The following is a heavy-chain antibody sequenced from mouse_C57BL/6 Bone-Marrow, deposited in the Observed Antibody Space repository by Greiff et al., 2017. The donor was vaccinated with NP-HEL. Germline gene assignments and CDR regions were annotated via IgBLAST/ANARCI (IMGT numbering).Heavy chain of an antibody. CDR2: IYPGDGDT. V-gene: IGHV1-82*01. CDR1: GYAFSSSW. CDR3: ARGITTVVAGDY. J-gene: IGHJ2*01. D-gene: IGHD1-1*01. Sequence: QVHVKQSGPELVKPGASVKISCKASGYAFSSSWMNWVKQRPGKGLEWIGRIYPGDGDTNYNGKFKGKATLTADKSSSTAYMQLSSLTSEDSAVYFCARGITTVVAGDYWGQGTTLTVSS.